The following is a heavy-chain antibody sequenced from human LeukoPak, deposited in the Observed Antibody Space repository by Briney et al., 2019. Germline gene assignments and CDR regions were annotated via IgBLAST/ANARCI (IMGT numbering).Heavy chain of an antibody. V-gene: IGHV3-9*01. J-gene: IGHJ4*02. CDR3: AKDTSGSGWSHFDY. CDR2: ISWNSGSI. Sequence: GGSLRLSCAASGFTFSYSSMHWIRQAPGKGLEWVSGISWNSGSIGYADSVKGRFTISRDNAKNSLYLQMNSLRAEDTALYYCAKDTSGSGWSHFDYWGQGTLVTVSS. CDR1: GFTFSYSS. D-gene: IGHD6-19*01.